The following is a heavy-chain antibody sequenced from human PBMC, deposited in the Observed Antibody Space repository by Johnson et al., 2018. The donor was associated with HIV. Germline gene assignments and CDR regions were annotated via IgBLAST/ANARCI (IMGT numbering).Heavy chain of an antibody. CDR1: GFTFSSYG. CDR3: ARALPYSSSHTDAFDI. V-gene: IGHV3-30*02. D-gene: IGHD6-6*01. Sequence: QMQLVESGGGVVQPGGSLRLSCAASGFTFSSYGMHWVRQAPGKGLEWVAFIRYDGSNKYYADSVKGRFTISRDNSKNKLYLQMNSLRAEDTAVYYCARALPYSSSHTDAFDIWGQGTMVTVSS. CDR2: IRYDGSNK. J-gene: IGHJ3*02.